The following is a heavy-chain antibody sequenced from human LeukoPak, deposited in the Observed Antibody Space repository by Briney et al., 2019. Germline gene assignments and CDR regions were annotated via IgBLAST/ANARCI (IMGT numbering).Heavy chain of an antibody. CDR3: ARRIAAADPYYFDY. J-gene: IGHJ4*02. CDR1: GGSISSSSYY. D-gene: IGHD6-13*01. CDR2: IYYSGST. V-gene: IGHV4-39*01. Sequence: PSETLSLTCTVSGGSISSSSYYWGWIRQPPGKGLEWIGSIYYSGSTYYNPSLKSRVTISVDTSKNQFSLKLSSVTAADTAVYYRARRIAAADPYYFDYWGQGTLVTVSS.